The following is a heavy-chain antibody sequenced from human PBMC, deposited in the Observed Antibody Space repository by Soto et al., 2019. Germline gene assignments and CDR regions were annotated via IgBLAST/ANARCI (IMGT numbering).Heavy chain of an antibody. J-gene: IGHJ3*02. CDR2: IRSKAYGGTT. CDR1: GFTFGDYA. Sequence: GGSLRLSCTASGFTFGDYAMSWFRQAPGKGLEWVGFIRSKAYGGTTEYAASVKGRFTISRDDSKSIAYLQMNSLKTEDTAVYYCTSRQGYCSSTSCYDAFDIWGQGTMVTVSS. D-gene: IGHD2-2*01. V-gene: IGHV3-49*03. CDR3: TSRQGYCSSTSCYDAFDI.